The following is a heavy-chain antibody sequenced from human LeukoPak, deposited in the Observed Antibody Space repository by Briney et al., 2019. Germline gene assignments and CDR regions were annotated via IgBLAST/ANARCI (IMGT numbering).Heavy chain of an antibody. CDR1: GGSISSYY. V-gene: IGHV4-59*01. Sequence: PSETLSLTCTVSGGSISSYYWSWIRQPPGKGLEWIGYIYYSGSTNYNPSLKSRVTISVDTSKNQFSHKLSSVTAADTAGYYCAKHMVRGVIDYWGQGTLVTVSS. J-gene: IGHJ4*02. CDR3: AKHMVRGVIDY. CDR2: IYYSGST. D-gene: IGHD3-10*01.